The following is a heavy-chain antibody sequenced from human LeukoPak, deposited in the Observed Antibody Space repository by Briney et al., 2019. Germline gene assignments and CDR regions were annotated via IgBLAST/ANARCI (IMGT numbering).Heavy chain of an antibody. CDR1: GFTFSSYP. Sequence: GGSLRLSCAASGFTFSSYPMHWVRQAPGKGLEWVAVISYDGSEKHYADPVKGRFTISRDNSKNTLYLQMNSLRAEDTAVYYCAREGSSGYYPYWGQGILVTISS. D-gene: IGHD3-22*01. CDR2: ISYDGSEK. V-gene: IGHV3-30-3*01. CDR3: AREGSSGYYPY. J-gene: IGHJ4*02.